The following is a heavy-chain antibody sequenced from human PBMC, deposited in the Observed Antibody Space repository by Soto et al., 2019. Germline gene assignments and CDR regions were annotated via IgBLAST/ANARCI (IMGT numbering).Heavy chain of an antibody. CDR3: ARVVPGAEAWFGP. J-gene: IGHJ5*02. Sequence: ALQVSCKNSGYTFSNNGSTWVRQAPGQPLEWLGWISLYSDGTNYAQKFQGRVSMTTDTSTTTAYMELRSLRSDDTAVYYCARVVPGAEAWFGPWGQGTLVTVS. CDR1: GYTFSNNG. V-gene: IGHV1-18*01. D-gene: IGHD2-2*01. CDR2: ISLYSDGT.